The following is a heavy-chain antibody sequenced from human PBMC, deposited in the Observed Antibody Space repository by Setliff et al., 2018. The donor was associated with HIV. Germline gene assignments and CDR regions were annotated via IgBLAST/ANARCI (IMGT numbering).Heavy chain of an antibody. CDR3: ARELPGVCYFDD. CDR1: RYTFSSYY. Sequence: ASVKVSCKASRYTFSSYYLHWMRQAPGQGLEWMAMIDTTGSTFYAQTLQGRITMTRDTSTSAIYMELNGLTSEDTAVYYCARELPGVCYFDDWGQGTLVTVSS. CDR2: IDTTGST. D-gene: IGHD2-21*02. V-gene: IGHV1-46*01. J-gene: IGHJ4*02.